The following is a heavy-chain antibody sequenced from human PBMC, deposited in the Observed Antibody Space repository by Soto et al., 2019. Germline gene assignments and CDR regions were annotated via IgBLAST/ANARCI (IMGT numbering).Heavy chain of an antibody. J-gene: IGHJ4*02. CDR2: MNPNSGNT. CDR3: ARAITIFGVVISFFDY. Sequence: GASVKVSCKASGYTFTSYDINWVRQATGQGLEWMGWMNPNSGNTGYAQKFQGRVTMTRNTSISTAYMELSSLRSEDTAVYYCARAITIFGVVISFFDYWGQGTLVTVSS. D-gene: IGHD3-3*01. V-gene: IGHV1-8*01. CDR1: GYTFTSYD.